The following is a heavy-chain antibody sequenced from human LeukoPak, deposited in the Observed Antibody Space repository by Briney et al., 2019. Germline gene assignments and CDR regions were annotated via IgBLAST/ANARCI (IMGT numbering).Heavy chain of an antibody. CDR1: GXXIXXYH. Sequence: PSETLSLTCTVSGXXIXXYHWXXXRXSPGXGLEWIGYIEYSGGTTYXSSLKSRVTISVDTSKSQFSLKLNTVTAADTAVYYCARVKYSSGSTSSWFDPWGQGTPVAVSS. CDR2: IEYSGGT. J-gene: IGHJ5*02. CDR3: ARVKYSSGSTSSWFDP. D-gene: IGHD3-10*01. V-gene: IGHV4-59*08.